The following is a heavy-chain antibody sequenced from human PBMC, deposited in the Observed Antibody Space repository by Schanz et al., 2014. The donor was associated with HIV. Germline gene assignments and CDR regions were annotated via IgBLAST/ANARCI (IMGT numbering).Heavy chain of an antibody. CDR3: ARDTNFVLDV. V-gene: IGHV1-18*01. Sequence: QVQLVQSGAEVKKPGSSVKVSCKASGDTFTNYAITWVRQAPGQGLEWVGWASAHNGDTKYIQKVQGRVTMTTDTSRSTAYLELRSLRSDDTAVYYCARDTNFVLDVWGQGTTVTVSS. D-gene: IGHD2-8*01. CDR1: GDTFTNYA. CDR2: ASAHNGDT. J-gene: IGHJ6*02.